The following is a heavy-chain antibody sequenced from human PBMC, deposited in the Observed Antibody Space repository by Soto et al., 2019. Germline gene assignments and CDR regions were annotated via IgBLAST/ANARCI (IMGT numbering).Heavy chain of an antibody. CDR3: ERPLSHKYAHSGYSSALDAAFYI. V-gene: IGHV1-46*01. J-gene: IGHJ3*02. CDR2: INPRDGSR. CDR1: GYTFTTYY. Sequence: QVQLVQSGAEVKRPGASVKVSCKASGYTFTTYYMHWVRQAPGQVLEWIGIINPRDGSRTYAQKFQGRVAMHRDTSTSTVYMELSSLRSEDTAVYYCERPLSHKYAHSGYSSALDAAFYIWGQGTMVTVSS. D-gene: IGHD3-22*01.